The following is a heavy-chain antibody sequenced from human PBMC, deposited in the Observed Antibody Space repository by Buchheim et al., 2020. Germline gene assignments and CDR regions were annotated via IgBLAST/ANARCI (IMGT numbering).Heavy chain of an antibody. D-gene: IGHD1/OR15-1a*01. CDR2: INAGNGNT. CDR3: ARDRGQITGTPKRWFDP. Sequence: QVQLVQSGAEVKKPGASVKVSCKASGYTFTNYAMHWVRQAPGQRLEWMGWINAGNGNTKYSQKFQGRVTITRDTSASTAYMELSSLRSEDTAVYYCARDRGQITGTPKRWFDPWGQGTL. J-gene: IGHJ5*02. CDR1: GYTFTNYA. V-gene: IGHV1-3*01.